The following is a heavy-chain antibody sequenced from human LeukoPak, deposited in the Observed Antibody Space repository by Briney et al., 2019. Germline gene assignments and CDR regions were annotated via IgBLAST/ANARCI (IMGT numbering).Heavy chain of an antibody. Sequence: SETLSLTCAVYGGSFSGYYWSWIRQPPGKGLEWIGEINHSGSTNYNPSLKSRVTISVDTSKNQFSLKLSSVTAADTAVYYCARLTYSYGYGRYYYYYMDVWGKGTTVTISS. CDR2: INHSGST. D-gene: IGHD5-18*01. V-gene: IGHV4-34*01. CDR3: ARLTYSYGYGRYYYYYMDV. J-gene: IGHJ6*03. CDR1: GGSFSGYY.